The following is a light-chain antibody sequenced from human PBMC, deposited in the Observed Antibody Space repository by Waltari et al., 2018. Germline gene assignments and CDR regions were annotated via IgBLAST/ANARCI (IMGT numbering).Light chain of an antibody. CDR1: SSDVGGYNY. CDR3: TSYTSGSTLEV. CDR2: EFS. V-gene: IGLV2-14*01. Sequence: QSALTQPASVSGSPGQSITISCTGTSSDVGGYNYVSWYQQHPGKAPKLMIYEFSNRPSGVSNRVSGSKSGNTASLTISGLQTKDEADYYCTSYTSGSTLEVFGGGTKLTVL. J-gene: IGLJ2*01.